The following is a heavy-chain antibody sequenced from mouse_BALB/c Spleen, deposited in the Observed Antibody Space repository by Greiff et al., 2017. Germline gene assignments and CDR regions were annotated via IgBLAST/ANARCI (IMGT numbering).Heavy chain of an antibody. CDR2: FYPGSGSI. J-gene: IGHJ2*01. CDR1: GYTFTEYI. CDR3: ARHEEGADGLDY. D-gene: IGHD2-3*01. Sequence: VKLMESGAGLVKPGASVKLSCKASGYTFTEYIIHWVKQRSGQGLEWIGWFYPGSGSIKYNEKFKDKATLTADKSSSTVYMELSRLTSEDSAVYFCARHEEGADGLDYWGQGTTLTVSS. V-gene: IGHV1-62-2*01.